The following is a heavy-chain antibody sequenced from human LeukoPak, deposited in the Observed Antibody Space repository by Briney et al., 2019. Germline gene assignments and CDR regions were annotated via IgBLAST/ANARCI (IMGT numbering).Heavy chain of an antibody. CDR2: ISGSGGST. Sequence: GGSLRLSCATSGFTFSSYAMSWVRQAPGKGLEWVSGISGSGGSTYDSDSLKGRFTISRDNSKKPLFLQLNSLTAEDTAIYYCAKGGGAGGYSRPLDYWGQGTLVTVSS. V-gene: IGHV3-23*01. D-gene: IGHD5-12*01. CDR3: AKGGGAGGYSRPLDY. J-gene: IGHJ4*02. CDR1: GFTFSSYA.